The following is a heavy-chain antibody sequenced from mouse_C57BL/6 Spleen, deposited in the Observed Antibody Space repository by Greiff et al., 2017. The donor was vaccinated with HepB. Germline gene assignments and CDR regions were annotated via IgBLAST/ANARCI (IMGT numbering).Heavy chain of an antibody. J-gene: IGHJ1*03. CDR1: GFTFTDYY. CDR3: ARLSIKPSTRYFDV. D-gene: IGHD1-1*01. V-gene: IGHV7-3*01. CDR2: IRNKANGYTT. Sequence: EVQVVESGGGLVQPGGSLSLSCAASGFTFTDYYMSWVRQPPGKALEWLGFIRNKANGYTTEYSASVKGRFTISRDNSQSILSLQMNALRAEDSATYFCARLSIKPSTRYFDVWGTGTTVTVSS.